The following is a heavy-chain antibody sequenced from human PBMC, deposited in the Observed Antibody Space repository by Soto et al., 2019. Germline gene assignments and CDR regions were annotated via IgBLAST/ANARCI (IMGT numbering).Heavy chain of an antibody. J-gene: IGHJ5*02. V-gene: IGHV1-18*01. CDR3: ARDPHEFWTSYWFDP. CDR1: GYTFNTYG. Sequence: ASVKVSCKTSGYTFNTYGINWVRQAPGQGLELMGWISAYDGKTTYAEKFQGRVTLTTDKSTSTAYMELRSLRSDDTAIYYCARDPHEFWTSYWFDPWGQGTPVTVS. D-gene: IGHD3-3*01. CDR2: ISAYDGKT.